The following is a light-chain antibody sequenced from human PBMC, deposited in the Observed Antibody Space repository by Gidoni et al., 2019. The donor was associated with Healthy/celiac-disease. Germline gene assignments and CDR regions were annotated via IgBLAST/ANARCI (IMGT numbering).Light chain of an antibody. Sequence: DIVMTQSTDSLAVSLGGGATINCKSSQSVLYNSNNNDYLAWYQQKPGQPPKLLIYWASTRDSGVPDRFSGSGSGTDFTLTISSLQAEDVAVYYCQQYYSTPPTFGQGTRVEIK. CDR3: QQYYSTPPT. CDR2: WAS. J-gene: IGKJ1*01. V-gene: IGKV4-1*01. CDR1: QSVLYNSNNNDY.